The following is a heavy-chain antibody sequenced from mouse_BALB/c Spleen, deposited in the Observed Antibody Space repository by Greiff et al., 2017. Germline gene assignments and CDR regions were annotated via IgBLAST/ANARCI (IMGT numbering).Heavy chain of an antibody. CDR3: ARGLPPFAY. J-gene: IGHJ3*01. CDR2: ISSGGST. Sequence: EVKLVESGGGLVKPGGSLKLSCAASGFTFSSYAMSWVRQTPEKRLEWVASISSGGSTYYPDSVKGRFTISRDNARNILYLQMSSLRSEDTAMYYCARGLPPFAYWGQGTLVTVSA. D-gene: IGHD2-10*01. V-gene: IGHV5-6-5*01. CDR1: GFTFSSYA.